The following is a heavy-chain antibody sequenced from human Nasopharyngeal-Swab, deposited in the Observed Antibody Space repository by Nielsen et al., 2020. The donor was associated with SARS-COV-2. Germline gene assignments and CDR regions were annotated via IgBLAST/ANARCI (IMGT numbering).Heavy chain of an antibody. CDR2: INPDSGDT. J-gene: IGHJ4*02. Sequence: ASVKVSCKPSGYTFTDYYIHWLRQVPGQGLEWVGCINPDSGDTKYAQKFQGRVTVTRDRSRSTALIELSRLRSDDTAVYYCARDYYDNYDSDYWGQGTLVTVSS. D-gene: IGHD3-22*01. CDR1: GYTFTDYY. CDR3: ARDYYDNYDSDY. V-gene: IGHV1-2*02.